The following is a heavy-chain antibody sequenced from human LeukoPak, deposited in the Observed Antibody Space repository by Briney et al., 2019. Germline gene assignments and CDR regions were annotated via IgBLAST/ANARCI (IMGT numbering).Heavy chain of an antibody. D-gene: IGHD3-22*01. J-gene: IGHJ4*02. CDR2: IYPGDSDT. V-gene: IGHV5-51*01. CDR1: GYSFTSYW. Sequence: GESLKISCKGSGYSFTSYWIGWVRQMPGKGLEWMGIIYPGDSDTRYSPSFQGQVTISADKSISTAYLQWSSLKASDTAMYYCARHAGRRHFASGYYPDYWGQGTLVTVSS. CDR3: ARHAGRRHFASGYYPDY.